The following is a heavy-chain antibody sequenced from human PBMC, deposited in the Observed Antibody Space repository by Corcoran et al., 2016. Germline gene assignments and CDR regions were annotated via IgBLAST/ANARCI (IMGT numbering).Heavy chain of an antibody. CDR2: IIPIFGTA. Sequence: QVQLVQSGAEVKKPGSSVKVSCKASGGTFSSYAISWVRQAPGQGLEWMGGIIPIFGTANYAQKFQGRVTITADESTSTAYMELSSLRSEDTAVYYCAGGSGKRVLRFFPNLDYWGQGTLVTVSS. CDR3: AGGSGKRVLRFFPNLDY. V-gene: IGHV1-69*01. J-gene: IGHJ4*02. D-gene: IGHD3-3*01. CDR1: GGTFSSYA.